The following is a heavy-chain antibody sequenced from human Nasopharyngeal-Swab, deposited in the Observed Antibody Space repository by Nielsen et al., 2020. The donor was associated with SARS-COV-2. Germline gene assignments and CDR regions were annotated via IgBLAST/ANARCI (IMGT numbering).Heavy chain of an antibody. CDR3: ARGLNGGH. CDR2: INHSGST. V-gene: IGHV4-34*01. D-gene: IGHD3-16*01. Sequence: SQTLSLTCAVYGGSFSGYYWSWIRQPPGKGLEWIGEINHSGSTDYNPSLKSRVTISVDTSKNQFSLKLSSVTAADTAVYYCARGLNGGHWGQGTLVTSPQ. CDR1: GGSFSGYY. J-gene: IGHJ4*02.